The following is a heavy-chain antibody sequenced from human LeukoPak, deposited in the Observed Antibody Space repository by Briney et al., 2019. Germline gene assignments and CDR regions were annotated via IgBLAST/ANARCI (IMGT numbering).Heavy chain of an antibody. V-gene: IGHV4-39*01. CDR3: ARLINGGAFGM. D-gene: IGHD3-16*01. J-gene: IGHJ3*02. Sequence: SETLSLTCTVSGGSISSSSYYWGWIRQPPGKGLEWIGSIYYSGSNYYNPSLKSRVTISVDTSKNQFSLKLSSVTAADTGVYYCARLINGGAFGMWGQGRMGSVSS. CDR1: GGSISSSSYY. CDR2: IYYSGSN.